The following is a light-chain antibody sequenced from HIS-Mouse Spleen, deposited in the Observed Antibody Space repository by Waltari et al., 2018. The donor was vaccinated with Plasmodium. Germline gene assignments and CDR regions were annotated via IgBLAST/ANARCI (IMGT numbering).Light chain of an antibody. J-gene: IGLJ3*02. CDR1: ALRKKY. CDR3: YSTDSSGNHRV. V-gene: IGLV3-10*01. Sequence: SYQLTQPPSVSVSPGQTARITCSGDALRKKYSYCYQQKAGQAPVLVIYEDSKRPSGIPERFSGSSSGTMATLTISGAQVEDEADYYCYSTDSSGNHRVFGGGTKLTVL. CDR2: EDS.